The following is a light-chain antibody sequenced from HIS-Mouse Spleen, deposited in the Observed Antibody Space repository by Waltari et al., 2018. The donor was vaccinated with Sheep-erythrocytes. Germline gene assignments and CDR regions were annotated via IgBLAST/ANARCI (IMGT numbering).Light chain of an antibody. V-gene: IGLV3-1*01. CDR3: QAWDSSTVV. Sequence: SYELTQPPSVSVSPGQTASITCSGDKLGDKYACWYQQKPGQSPVLVIYQDSKRPSGIPGRFSGSNAGNTANLTISGTQAMDEADYYCQAWDSSTVVFGRGTKLTVL. J-gene: IGLJ2*01. CDR2: QDS. CDR1: KLGDKY.